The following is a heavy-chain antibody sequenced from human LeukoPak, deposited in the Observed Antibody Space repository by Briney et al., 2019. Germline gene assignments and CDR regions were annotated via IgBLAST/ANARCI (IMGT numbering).Heavy chain of an antibody. CDR1: GFTISSYD. V-gene: IGHV3-13*01. J-gene: IGHJ4*02. CDR2: IGTTGDT. D-gene: IGHD6-13*01. Sequence: GGSLRLSCAASGFTISSYDMHWVRQATGKGLEWVSAIGTTGDTYYSQSVRGRFTISRENAKNSLFLQMNSLRAGDAAVYFCASSPSYSSSWYALDSWGQGTLVTVSS. CDR3: ASSPSYSSSWYALDS.